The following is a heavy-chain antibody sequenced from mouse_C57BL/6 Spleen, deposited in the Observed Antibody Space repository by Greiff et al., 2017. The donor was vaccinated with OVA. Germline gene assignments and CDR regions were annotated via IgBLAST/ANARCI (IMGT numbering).Heavy chain of an antibody. V-gene: IGHV1-26*01. D-gene: IGHD1-1*01. CDR2: INPNNGGT. J-gene: IGHJ4*01. CDR1: GYTFTDYY. CDR3: ARATTVVDYAMDD. Sequence: EVQLQQSGPELVKPGASVKISCKASGYTFTDYYMNWVKQSHGKSLEWIGDINPNNGGTSYNQKFKGTATLTVDKSSSTAYMELRSLTSEDAAVYYCARATTVVDYAMDDWGQGTSVTVSS.